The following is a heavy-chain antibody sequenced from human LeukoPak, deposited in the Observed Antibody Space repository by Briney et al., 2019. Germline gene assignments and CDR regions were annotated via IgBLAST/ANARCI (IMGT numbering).Heavy chain of an antibody. CDR3: AKDIGGDWTYCIDPSCYEYAIDV. V-gene: IGHV3-9*01. CDR2: IIWNSGRI. Sequence: GGSLRLSCAASGFTFGRYARHWVRQAPGKGLEWVSGIIWNSGRIAYADSVKGRFVISRDNARNSLYLQMNSLRAEDTALYYCAKDIGGDWTYCIDPSCYEYAIDVWGQGKMVTVSS. CDR1: GFTFGRYA. J-gene: IGHJ3*01. D-gene: IGHD2-2*01.